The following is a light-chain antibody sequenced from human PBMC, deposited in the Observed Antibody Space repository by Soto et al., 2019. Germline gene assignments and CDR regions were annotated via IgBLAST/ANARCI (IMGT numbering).Light chain of an antibody. V-gene: IGKV3-11*01. Sequence: EVVLTQTPATLSLSPGERATLSCRASQSVKSYLVWYQQKPGQTPRLLIYDASNRATGIPARFSGSGSETDFTRTISSLEPEDFAVYYCQQRRTGPLTFGGGTRVEIK. CDR2: DAS. CDR1: QSVKSY. CDR3: QQRRTGPLT. J-gene: IGKJ4*01.